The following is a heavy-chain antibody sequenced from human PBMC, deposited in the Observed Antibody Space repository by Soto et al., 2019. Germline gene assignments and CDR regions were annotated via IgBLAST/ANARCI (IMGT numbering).Heavy chain of an antibody. J-gene: IGHJ5*02. CDR3: ARQRSTADHCYVRATWLDP. CDR1: GGSFSGYY. CDR2: INHSGST. Sequence: PSETLSLTCAVYGGSFSGYYWSWIRQPPGKGLEWIGEINHSGSTNYNPSLKSRVTISVDTSKNQFSLKLSSVTAADTAIYYCARQRSTADHCYVRATWLDPWGPGTLVTVSS. V-gene: IGHV4-34*01. D-gene: IGHD3-16*01.